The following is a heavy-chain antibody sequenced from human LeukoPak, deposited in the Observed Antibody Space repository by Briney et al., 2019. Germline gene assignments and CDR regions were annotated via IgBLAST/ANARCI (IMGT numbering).Heavy chain of an antibody. CDR3: ARDTLYYDSSGYLFDP. J-gene: IGHJ5*02. CDR1: GFTFSSYS. D-gene: IGHD3-22*01. V-gene: IGHV3-21*01. Sequence: GGSLRLSCAASGFTFSSYSMTWVRQAPGKGLEWVSSISSSSSYIYYADSVKGRFTISRDNAKNSLYLQMNSLRAEDTAVYYCARDTLYYDSSGYLFDPWGQGTLVTVSS. CDR2: ISSSSSYI.